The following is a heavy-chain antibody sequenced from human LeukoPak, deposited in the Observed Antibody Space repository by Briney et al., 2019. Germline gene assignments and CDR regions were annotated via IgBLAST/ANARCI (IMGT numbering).Heavy chain of an antibody. D-gene: IGHD1-26*01. Sequence: GSLLFSCAASGFTFSSYSMNWVRQAPGKGLEWVSSISSSSSYIYYADSVKGRFTISRDNAKNSLYLQMNSLRAEDTAVYYCARDRSGSDLYFDYWGQGTLVTVSS. J-gene: IGHJ4*02. V-gene: IGHV3-21*01. CDR1: GFTFSSYS. CDR2: ISSSSSYI. CDR3: ARDRSGSDLYFDY.